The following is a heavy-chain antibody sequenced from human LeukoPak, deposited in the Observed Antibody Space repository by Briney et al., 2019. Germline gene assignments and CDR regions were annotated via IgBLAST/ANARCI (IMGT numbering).Heavy chain of an antibody. CDR3: AKSGSYYGRALKYYFDY. D-gene: IGHD1-26*01. CDR1: GYTFTSYA. CDR2: INPNSGGT. V-gene: IGHV1-2*02. J-gene: IGHJ4*02. Sequence: GASVKVSCKASGYTFTSYAMNWVRQAPGQGLEWMGWINPNSGGTNYAQKFQGRVTMTRDTSISTAYMELSRLRSDDTAVYYCAKSGSYYGRALKYYFDYWGQGTLVTVSS.